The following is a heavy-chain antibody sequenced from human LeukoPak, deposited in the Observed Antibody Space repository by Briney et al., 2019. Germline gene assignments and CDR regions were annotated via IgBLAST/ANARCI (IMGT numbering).Heavy chain of an antibody. J-gene: IGHJ6*02. CDR1: GFTVSSNY. V-gene: IGHV3-53*04. CDR2: IYSGGST. Sequence: PGGSLRLSCAASGFTVSSNYMNWVRQAPGKGLEWVSVIYSGGSTYYADSVKGRFTISRHNSKNTLYLQMNSLRAEDTAVYYCARDPTTTDYHYYGMDVWGQGTTVTVSS. D-gene: IGHD4-17*01. CDR3: ARDPTTTDYHYYGMDV.